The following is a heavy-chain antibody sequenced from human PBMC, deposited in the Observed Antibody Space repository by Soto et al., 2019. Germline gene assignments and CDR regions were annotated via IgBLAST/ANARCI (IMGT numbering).Heavy chain of an antibody. CDR3: AREGGSYCFDY. CDR1: GFTFSSYA. D-gene: IGHD1-26*01. V-gene: IGHV3-30-3*01. Sequence: QVQLVESGGGVVQPGRSLRLSCAASGFTFSSYAVHWVRQAPGKGLEWVAVISYDGGNKYYADSVKGRFTNSRDNSKNTLYLQMNSLRVEDTAVYYCAREGGSYCFDYWGQGTLVTVSS. CDR2: ISYDGGNK. J-gene: IGHJ4*02.